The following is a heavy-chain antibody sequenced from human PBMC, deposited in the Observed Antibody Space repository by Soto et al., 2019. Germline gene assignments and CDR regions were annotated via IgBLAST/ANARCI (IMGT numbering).Heavy chain of an antibody. Sequence: SETLSLTCAVYGGSFSGYYWSWIRQPPGKGLEWIGEINHSGSTNYNPSLKSRVTISVDTSKNQFSLKLSSVTAADTAVYYCARGGLRFPGFATTFDYWGQGTLVTVS. CDR3: ARGGLRFPGFATTFDY. CDR1: GGSFSGYY. V-gene: IGHV4-34*01. D-gene: IGHD3-3*01. J-gene: IGHJ4*02. CDR2: INHSGST.